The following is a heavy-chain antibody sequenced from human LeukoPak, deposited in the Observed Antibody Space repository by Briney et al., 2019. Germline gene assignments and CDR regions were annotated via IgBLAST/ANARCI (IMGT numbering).Heavy chain of an antibody. J-gene: IGHJ4*02. D-gene: IGHD1-1*01. V-gene: IGHV4-39*07. CDR2: IYYSGTT. Sequence: SETLSLTCTVSGGSIGKTSCYWGWIRQPPGKGLEWIGNIYYSGTTYHNPSLKSRVTISVDTSKNQFSLTLNSVTAADTAVYFCARFKQLGRSFDSWGLGSLVTVSS. CDR1: GGSIGKTSCY. CDR3: ARFKQLGRSFDS.